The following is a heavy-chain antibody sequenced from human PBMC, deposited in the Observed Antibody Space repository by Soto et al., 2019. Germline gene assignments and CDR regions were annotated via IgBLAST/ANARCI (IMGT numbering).Heavy chain of an antibody. CDR2: ISYDGSNK. Sequence: PGGALRLSCAASGFTFSSYGMHWVRQAPGKGLEWVAVISYDGSNKYYADSVKGRFTISRDNSKNTLYLQMNSLRAEDTAVYYCAKNPGYYYDSTAPHFNYWGQGTLVTVSS. CDR3: AKNPGYYYDSTAPHFNY. D-gene: IGHD3-22*01. CDR1: GFTFSSYG. J-gene: IGHJ4*02. V-gene: IGHV3-30*18.